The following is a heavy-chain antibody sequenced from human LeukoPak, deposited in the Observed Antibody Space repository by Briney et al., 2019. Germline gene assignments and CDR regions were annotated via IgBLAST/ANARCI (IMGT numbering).Heavy chain of an antibody. Sequence: SETLSLTCAVYGGSFSGYYWSWIRQPPGKGLEWIGEINHSGSTNYNPSLKSRVTISVDTSKNQFSLKLSSVTAADTAVYYCARDTVTMIVVAIYIGDAFDIWGQGTMVTVSS. CDR1: GGSFSGYY. D-gene: IGHD3-22*01. CDR2: INHSGST. V-gene: IGHV4-34*01. J-gene: IGHJ3*02. CDR3: ARDTVTMIVVAIYIGDAFDI.